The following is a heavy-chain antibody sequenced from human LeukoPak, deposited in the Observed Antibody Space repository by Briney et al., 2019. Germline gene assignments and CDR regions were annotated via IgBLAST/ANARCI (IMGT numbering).Heavy chain of an antibody. CDR1: GFTFSDYY. Sequence: GGSLRLSCAASGFTFSDYYMTWIRQAPGKGLEWVSYISSSDTIYYADSVKGRFTISRDNSKNTLYLQMNSLRVEDTAVYYCAKEGAPLGGRPDYWGQGTLVTVSS. D-gene: IGHD3-16*01. CDR2: ISSSDTI. V-gene: IGHV3-11*04. J-gene: IGHJ4*02. CDR3: AKEGAPLGGRPDY.